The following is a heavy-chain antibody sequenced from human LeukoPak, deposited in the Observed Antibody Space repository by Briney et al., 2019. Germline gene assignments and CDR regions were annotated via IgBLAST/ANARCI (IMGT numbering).Heavy chain of an antibody. CDR2: ISGGGGST. Sequence: GGSLRLSCAASGFTFSSYAMSWVRQAPGKGLEWVLAISGGGGSTYYADSVKGRFTISRDNSKNTLYLQMNSLRAEDTAVYYCAKYAQDGYNYPLVVYYYYYYMDVWAKGPRSPSP. V-gene: IGHV3-23*01. D-gene: IGHD5-24*01. CDR3: AKYAQDGYNYPLVVYYYYYYMDV. J-gene: IGHJ6*03. CDR1: GFTFSSYA.